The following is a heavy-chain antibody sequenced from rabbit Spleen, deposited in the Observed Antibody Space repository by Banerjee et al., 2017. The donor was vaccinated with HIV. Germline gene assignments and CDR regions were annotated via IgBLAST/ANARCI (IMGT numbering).Heavy chain of an antibody. J-gene: IGHJ4*01. D-gene: IGHD5-1*01. V-gene: IGHV1S40*01. CDR1: GFDFSSGYY. Sequence: QSLEESGGDLVKPGASLTLTCTASGFDFSSGYYMCWVRQAPGKGLEWIACIYGGSGGSTYYASWAKGRFTISRTSSTTVTLQLNSLTAADTATYFCARDLVTVIGWNFNLWGPGTLVTVS. CDR3: ARDLVTVIGWNFNL. CDR2: IYGGSGGST.